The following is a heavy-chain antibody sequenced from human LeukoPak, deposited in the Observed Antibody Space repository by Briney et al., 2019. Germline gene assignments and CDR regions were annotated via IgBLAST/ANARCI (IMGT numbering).Heavy chain of an antibody. Sequence: SETLSLTCAVYGGSFSGYYWSWIRQPPGKGLEWIGYIYYSGSTNYNPSLKSRVTISVDTSKNQFSLKLSSVTAADTAVYYCARAHSSGWSMVDYWGQGTLVTVSS. CDR1: GGSFSGYY. CDR3: ARAHSSGWSMVDY. D-gene: IGHD6-19*01. CDR2: IYYSGST. V-gene: IGHV4-59*01. J-gene: IGHJ4*02.